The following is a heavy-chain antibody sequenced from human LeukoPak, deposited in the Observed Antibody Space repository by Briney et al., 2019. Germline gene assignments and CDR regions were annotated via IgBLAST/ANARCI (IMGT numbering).Heavy chain of an antibody. Sequence: GGSLRLSCTASGFTFGDYAMSWVRQAPGKGLEWVGFIRSKAYGGTTEYAASVKGRFTISRDDSKSIAYLQMNSLKTEDTAVYYCTKSNYDYVWGSYRPTNYYYYYMDVWGKGTTVTISS. CDR3: TKSNYDYVWGSYRPTNYYYYYMDV. V-gene: IGHV3-49*04. CDR1: GFTFGDYA. CDR2: IRSKAYGGTT. D-gene: IGHD3-16*02. J-gene: IGHJ6*03.